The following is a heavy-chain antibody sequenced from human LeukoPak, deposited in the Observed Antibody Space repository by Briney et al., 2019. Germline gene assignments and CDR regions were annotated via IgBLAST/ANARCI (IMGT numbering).Heavy chain of an antibody. CDR2: ISYDGSNK. D-gene: IGHD3-3*01. CDR1: GFTFSSYA. CDR3: VRAFPDFWSGPFDP. J-gene: IGHJ5*02. V-gene: IGHV3-30*04. Sequence: GGSLRLSCAASGFTFSSYAMHWVRQAPGKGLEWVAVISYDGSNKYYADSVKGRFTISRDNSKNTLYLQMNSLRAEDTAVYYCVRAFPDFWSGPFDPWGQGTLVTVSS.